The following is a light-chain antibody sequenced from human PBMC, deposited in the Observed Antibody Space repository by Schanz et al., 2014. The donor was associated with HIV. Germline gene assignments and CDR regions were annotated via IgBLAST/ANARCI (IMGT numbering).Light chain of an antibody. CDR3: QQSYSTYT. CDR2: SAS. CDR1: QSVSWF. J-gene: IGKJ2*01. Sequence: IQMTQSPSSLSASVGDRVTITCRASQSVSWFLNWYQQKPGKAPKLLIYSASNLQSGVPSRFSGSGSGTDFTLTISGLQLEDSATYFCQQSYSTYTFGQGTKVEIK. V-gene: IGKV1-39*01.